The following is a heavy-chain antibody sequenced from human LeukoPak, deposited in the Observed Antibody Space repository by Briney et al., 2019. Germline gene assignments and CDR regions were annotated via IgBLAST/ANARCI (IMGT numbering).Heavy chain of an antibody. V-gene: IGHV1-18*01. CDR3: AREGGYYYDSSGYYYDWFDP. J-gene: IGHJ5*02. CDR2: ISAYNGNT. CDR1: GYTFTSYG. Sequence: ASVKVSCKASGYTFTSYGISWVRQAPGQGLEWMGWISAYNGNTNYAQRLQGRVTMTTDTSTSTAYMELRSLRSDDTAVCYCAREGGYYYDSSGYYYDWFDPWGQGTLVTVSS. D-gene: IGHD3-22*01.